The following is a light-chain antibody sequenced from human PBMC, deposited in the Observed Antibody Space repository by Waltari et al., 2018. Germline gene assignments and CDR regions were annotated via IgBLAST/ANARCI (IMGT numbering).Light chain of an antibody. CDR1: QSVFYSSNNKNY. CDR2: WAS. Sequence: DIVMTQSPDSLAVSLGERATINCKSSQSVFYSSNNKNYLAWYQQKPGQPPNLLIYWASTRESGVPDRFSGSGSGTDFPLTISSLQAEDVAVYYCQQYYTTPYTFGQGTKLEIK. V-gene: IGKV4-1*01. CDR3: QQYYTTPYT. J-gene: IGKJ2*01.